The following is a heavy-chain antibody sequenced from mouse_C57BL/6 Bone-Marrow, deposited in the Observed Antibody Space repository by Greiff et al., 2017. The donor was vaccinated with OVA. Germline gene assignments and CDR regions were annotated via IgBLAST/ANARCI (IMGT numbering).Heavy chain of an antibody. CDR2: ISNGGGSP. V-gene: IGHV5-12*01. D-gene: IGHD1-1*01. CDR3: ARPFYYYGSSPFAY. CDR1: GFTFSDYY. Sequence: VQLKESGGGLVQPGGSLKLSCAASGFTFSDYYMYWVRQTPEKRLEWVAYISNGGGSPYYPDTVNGRFTISRDNAKNTLYLQMSRLKSEDTAMYYCARPFYYYGSSPFAYWGQGTLVTVSA. J-gene: IGHJ3*01.